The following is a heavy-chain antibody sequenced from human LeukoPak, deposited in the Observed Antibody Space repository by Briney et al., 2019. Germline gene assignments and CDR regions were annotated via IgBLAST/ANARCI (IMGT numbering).Heavy chain of an antibody. CDR1: GFPFSTYS. D-gene: IGHD5-24*01. Sequence: GGPLRPSGEASGFPFSTYSMTWFRQAPGKGLKWVSSISSSSSYIYYADSVKGRFTISRDNAKNSLYLQMNSLRAEDTAVYYCARVMATPSHLDYWGQGTLVTVSS. CDR3: ARVMATPSHLDY. V-gene: IGHV3-21*01. CDR2: ISSSSSYI. J-gene: IGHJ4*02.